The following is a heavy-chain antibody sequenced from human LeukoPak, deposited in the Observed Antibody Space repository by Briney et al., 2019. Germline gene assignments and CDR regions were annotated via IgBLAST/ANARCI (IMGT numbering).Heavy chain of an antibody. Sequence: GGSLRLSCAVSGFSFRTYSMNWVRQAPGKGLEWVSSISSSSSYIYYADSVKGRFTISRDNAKNSLYLQMNSLRAEDTAVYYCARGGGSMATITTYFDYWGQGTLVTVSS. CDR1: GFSFRTYS. J-gene: IGHJ4*02. V-gene: IGHV3-21*01. CDR2: ISSSSSYI. CDR3: ARGGGSMATITTYFDY. D-gene: IGHD5-24*01.